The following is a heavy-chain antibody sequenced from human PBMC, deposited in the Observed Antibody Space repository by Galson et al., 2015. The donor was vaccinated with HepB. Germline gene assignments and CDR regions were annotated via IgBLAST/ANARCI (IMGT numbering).Heavy chain of an antibody. J-gene: IGHJ4*02. CDR2: ISSSGSTI. Sequence: SLRLSCAASGFTFSSYEMNWVRQAPGKGLEWVSYISSSGSTIYYADSVKGRFTISRDNAKNSLYLQMNSLRAEDTAVYYCASGIAVADPFDYWGQGTLVTVSS. D-gene: IGHD6-19*01. V-gene: IGHV3-48*03. CDR3: ASGIAVADPFDY. CDR1: GFTFSSYE.